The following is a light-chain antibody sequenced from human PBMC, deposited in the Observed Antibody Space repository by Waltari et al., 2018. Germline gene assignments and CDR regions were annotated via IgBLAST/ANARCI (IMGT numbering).Light chain of an antibody. CDR3: SSYRSSTTPIPV. CDR2: DVT. J-gene: IGLJ2*01. CDR1: SSDVGRYDL. V-gene: IGLV2-14*02. Sequence: QSALTQPASVSGSPGQSINISCTGTSSDVGRYDLVSWYQQHPGKAPKLMIYDVTKRPSGVSSRFSASKSGNTASLTISGLQSEDEADYFCSSYRSSTTPIPVFGGGTKLTVL.